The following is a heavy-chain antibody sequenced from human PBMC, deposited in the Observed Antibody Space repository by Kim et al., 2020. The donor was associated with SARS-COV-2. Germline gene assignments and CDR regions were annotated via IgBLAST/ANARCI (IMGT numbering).Heavy chain of an antibody. CDR3: AGSNNWNDGWFDP. J-gene: IGHJ5*02. D-gene: IGHD1-1*01. Sequence: NYAPKSQGRVTITADQATGTAYMELSSLRSEDTAVYYCAGSNNWNDGWFDPWGQGTLVSVSS. V-gene: IGHV1-69*01.